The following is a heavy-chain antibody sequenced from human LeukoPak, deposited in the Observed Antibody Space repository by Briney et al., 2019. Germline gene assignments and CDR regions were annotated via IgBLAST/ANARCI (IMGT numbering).Heavy chain of an antibody. D-gene: IGHD6-13*01. CDR1: GYTFTSYY. CDR2: INPSGGST. CDR3: ARVADSSSWYGALGRGVDY. J-gene: IGHJ4*02. Sequence: WASVKVSCKASGYTFTSYYMHWVRQAPGQGLEWMGIINPSGGSTSYAQKFQGRVTMTRDTSTSTVYMELSSLRSEDTAVYYCARVADSSSWYGALGRGVDYWGQGTLVTVSS. V-gene: IGHV1-46*01.